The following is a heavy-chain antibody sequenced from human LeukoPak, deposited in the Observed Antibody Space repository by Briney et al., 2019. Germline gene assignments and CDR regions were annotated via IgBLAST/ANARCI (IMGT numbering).Heavy chain of an antibody. V-gene: IGHV3-74*01. CDR3: ARVRGYYDSSGPTGYFDY. CDR2: INSDGSST. Sequence: GGSLRLSCAASGFTFSSYWMHWVRQAPGKGLVWVSRINSDGSSTSYADSVKGRFTISRDNAKNTLYLQMNSLRAEDTAVYYCARVRGYYDSSGPTGYFDYWGQGTLVTVSS. D-gene: IGHD3-22*01. J-gene: IGHJ4*02. CDR1: GFTFSSYW.